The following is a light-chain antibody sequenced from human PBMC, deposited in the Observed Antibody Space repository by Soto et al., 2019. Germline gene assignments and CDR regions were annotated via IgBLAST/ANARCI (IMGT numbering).Light chain of an antibody. V-gene: IGLV2-23*01. CDR2: GDS. Sequence: QSVLTQPASVSGSPGQSITISCTGTSSDFGNYNLVSWYQQHPGKAPKLIIVGDSRRPSGVSDRFSGSKSANTASLTISGIQTEDEAEYHCCSVAGTDTVVFGGGTKLTAL. CDR3: CSVAGTDTVV. J-gene: IGLJ2*01. CDR1: SSDFGNYNL.